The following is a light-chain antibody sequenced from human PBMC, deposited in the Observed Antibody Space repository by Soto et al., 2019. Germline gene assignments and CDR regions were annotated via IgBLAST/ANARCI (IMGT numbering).Light chain of an antibody. CDR3: SSYTTTSTLV. Sequence: QSALTQPRSVSGSPGQSVTVSCTGTSRDVGIYNLVSWYQQRPGEAPKLIISEVRNRPSGISYRFTGSKSSNTASLTISGLQAEDEADYYCSSYTTTSTLVFGGGTKLTVL. CDR1: SRDVGIYNL. J-gene: IGLJ3*02. V-gene: IGLV2-14*01. CDR2: EVR.